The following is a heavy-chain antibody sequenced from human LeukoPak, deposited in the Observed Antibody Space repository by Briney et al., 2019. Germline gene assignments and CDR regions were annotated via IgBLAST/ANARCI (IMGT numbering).Heavy chain of an antibody. CDR1: GGSISSGSYY. CDR2: IYTSGST. V-gene: IGHV4-61*02. Sequence: PSQTLSLTCTVSGGSISSGSYYWNWIRQPAGKGLEWIGRIYTSGSTNYNPSLKSRVTISLDTSKNQFSLKLSSVTAADTAVYYCARDNYDFWSGIDYWGQGTLVTVSS. J-gene: IGHJ4*02. CDR3: ARDNYDFWSGIDY. D-gene: IGHD3-3*01.